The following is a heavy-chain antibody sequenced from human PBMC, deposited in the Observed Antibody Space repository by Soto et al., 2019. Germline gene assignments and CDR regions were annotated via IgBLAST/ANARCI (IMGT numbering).Heavy chain of an antibody. CDR1: GGTFSSYA. V-gene: IGHV1-69*01. CDR2: IIPIFGTA. Sequence: QVQLVQSGAEVKKPGSSVKVSCKASGGTFSSYAISWVRQAPGQGLEWMGGIIPIFGTANYAQKFQGRVTITADDSTSTAYMELSSLRSEDTAVYYCARLRPRHYYGSGSYYRLFGPHYGMDVWGQGTTVTVSS. D-gene: IGHD3-10*01. CDR3: ARLRPRHYYGSGSYYRLFGPHYGMDV. J-gene: IGHJ6*02.